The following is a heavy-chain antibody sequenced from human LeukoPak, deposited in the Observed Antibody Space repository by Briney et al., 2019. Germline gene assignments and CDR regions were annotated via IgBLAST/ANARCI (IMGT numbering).Heavy chain of an antibody. CDR3: AKDLFGSGSYEY. V-gene: IGHV3-66*01. CDR2: IYSGGNT. Sequence: GGSLRLSCAASGFSVSNNYMTWVRQAPGRGLEWVSVIYSGGNTYYADSVKGRFTISRDNSKNTLFLQMNSLRAEDTAVYYCAKDLFGSGSYEYWGQGTLVTVSS. J-gene: IGHJ4*02. D-gene: IGHD3-10*01. CDR1: GFSVSNNY.